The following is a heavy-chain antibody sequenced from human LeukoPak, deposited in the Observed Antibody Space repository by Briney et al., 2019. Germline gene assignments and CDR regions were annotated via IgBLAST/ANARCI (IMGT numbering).Heavy chain of an antibody. CDR3: ASEGWFGEPDAFDI. D-gene: IGHD3-10*01. Sequence: PGGSLRLSCAASGFTFSSYWMSWVRRAPGKGLEWVANIKQDGSEKYYVDSVKDRFTISRDNAKNSLYLQMNSLRAEDTAVYYCASEGWFGEPDAFDIWGQGTMVTVSS. V-gene: IGHV3-7*01. CDR1: GFTFSSYW. CDR2: IKQDGSEK. J-gene: IGHJ3*02.